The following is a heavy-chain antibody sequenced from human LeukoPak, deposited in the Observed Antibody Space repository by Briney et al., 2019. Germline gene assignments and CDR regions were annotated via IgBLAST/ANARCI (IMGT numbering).Heavy chain of an antibody. J-gene: IGHJ4*02. D-gene: IGHD1-26*01. CDR2: INSDGSNT. CDR3: VRQDIGSYLGGY. Sequence: GGSLRLSCAASGFTVRSYWMHWVRQVPGKEPVWVSHINSDGSNTGYADSVKGRFTISRDTAKNTLYLQMDSLRAEDTAVYYCVRQDIGSYLGGYWGQGTLVTVSS. CDR1: GFTVRSYW. V-gene: IGHV3-74*01.